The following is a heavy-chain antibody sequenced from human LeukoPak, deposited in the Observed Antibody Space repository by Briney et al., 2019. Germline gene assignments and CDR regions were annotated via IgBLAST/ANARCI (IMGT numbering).Heavy chain of an antibody. CDR3: ERDLPRGG. Sequence: PGGSLRLSCAGSGFTFSAYAMAWVRQVSGKGLECVSHITTGGSSIFYADSVKGRFTISRDNAKNSLYLQMNSLRAEDTAVYYCERDLPRGGWGQGTLVTVSS. CDR2: ITTGGSSI. V-gene: IGHV3-48*04. J-gene: IGHJ4*02. D-gene: IGHD2-15*01. CDR1: GFTFSAYA.